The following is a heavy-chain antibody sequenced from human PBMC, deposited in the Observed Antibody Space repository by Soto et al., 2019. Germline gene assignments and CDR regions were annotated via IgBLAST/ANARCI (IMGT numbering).Heavy chain of an antibody. D-gene: IGHD1-26*01. J-gene: IGHJ6*02. CDR2: ISAYNGNT. CDR1: GYTFTSYG. CDR3: ARKPPLGGAPTLYYYYGMDV. Sequence: ASVKVSCKASGYTFTSYGISCLRQAPGQGLEWMGWISAYNGNTNYAQKLQGRVTMTTDTSTSTAYMELRSLRSDDTAVYYCARKPPLGGAPTLYYYYGMDVWGQ. V-gene: IGHV1-18*01.